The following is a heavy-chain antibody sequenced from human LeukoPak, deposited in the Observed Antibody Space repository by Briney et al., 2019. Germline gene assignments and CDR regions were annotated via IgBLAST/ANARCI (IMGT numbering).Heavy chain of an antibody. CDR1: GYTFTSYY. CDR2: INPSGGST. CDR3: ARDAKRGYYDFWSGSARWFDP. D-gene: IGHD3-3*01. V-gene: IGHV1-46*01. J-gene: IGHJ5*02. Sequence: ASVKVSCKASGYTFTSYYMHWVRQAPGQGLEWMGIINPSGGSTSYAQKFQGRVTMTRDTSTSTVYMELSSLRSEDTAVYYCARDAKRGYYDFWSGSARWFDPWGQGTLVTVSS.